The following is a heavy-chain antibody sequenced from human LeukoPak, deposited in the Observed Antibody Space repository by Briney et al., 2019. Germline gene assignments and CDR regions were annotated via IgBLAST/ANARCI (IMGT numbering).Heavy chain of an antibody. CDR2: IKSKAYGGTI. CDR3: TTDYGSSISSYYYYGMDV. J-gene: IGHJ6*02. CDR1: GFTFTNAW. Sequence: GGSLRLSCAASGFTFTNAWMNWVRQAPGKGLEWVGRIKSKAYGGTIDYAAPVKGRYTISRDDSKNTLYLQMNSLKTEDTAVYYCTTDYGSSISSYYYYGMDVWGQGTTVTVSS. V-gene: IGHV3-15*07. D-gene: IGHD2-21*01.